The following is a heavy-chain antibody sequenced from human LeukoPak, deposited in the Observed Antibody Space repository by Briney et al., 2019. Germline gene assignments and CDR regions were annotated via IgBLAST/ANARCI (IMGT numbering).Heavy chain of an antibody. J-gene: IGHJ4*02. Sequence: PSETLSLTCAVSGGSISSYYWSWIRQPPGKGLEWIGYIYYSGSTNYNPSLKSRVTISVDTSKNQFSLKLSSVTAADTAVYYCARGVRLRFRTEDNYFDYWGQGTLVTVSS. CDR1: GGSISSYY. V-gene: IGHV4-59*01. D-gene: IGHD5-12*01. CDR3: ARGVRLRFRTEDNYFDY. CDR2: IYYSGST.